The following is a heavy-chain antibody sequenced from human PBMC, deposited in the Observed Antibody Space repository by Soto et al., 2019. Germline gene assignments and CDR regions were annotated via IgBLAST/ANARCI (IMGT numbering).Heavy chain of an antibody. CDR1: GFTFDDYT. D-gene: IGHD2-2*01. CDR2: ISWGGGST. Sequence: PGGSLRLSCAASGFTFDDYTMHWVRQAPGKGLEWVSLISWGGGSTYYADSVKGRFTISRDNSKNSLYLQMNSLRTEDTALYYCAKGPVHYYYGMDVWGQGTTVTVSS. V-gene: IGHV3-43*01. J-gene: IGHJ6*02. CDR3: AKGPVHYYYGMDV.